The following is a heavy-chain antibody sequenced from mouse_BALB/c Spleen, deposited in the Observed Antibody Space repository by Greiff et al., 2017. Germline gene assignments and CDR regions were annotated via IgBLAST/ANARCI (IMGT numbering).Heavy chain of an antibody. Sequence: VQLVESGPGLVAPSQSLSITCTVSGFSLTSYGVHWVRQPPGKGLEWLGVIWAGGSTNYNSALMSRLSISKDNSKSQVFLKMNSLQTDDTAMYYCARDGGTLRPDYFDYWGQGTTRTVSS. D-gene: IGHD1-2*01. CDR3: ARDGGTLRPDYFDY. CDR1: GFSLTSYG. V-gene: IGHV2-9*02. J-gene: IGHJ2*01. CDR2: IWAGGST.